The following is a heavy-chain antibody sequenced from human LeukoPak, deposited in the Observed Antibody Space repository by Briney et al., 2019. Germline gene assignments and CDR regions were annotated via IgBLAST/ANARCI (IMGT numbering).Heavy chain of an antibody. CDR1: RFTFSSYA. CDR3: AKCALWFRENR. D-gene: IGHD3-10*01. J-gene: IGHJ4*02. CDR2: ISGSCGST. V-gene: IGHV3-23*01. Sequence: PGGPLRLSCAPSRFTFSSYAMSSVPQTPGKGLEWVSAISGSCGSTYYADSVKGRFTISRDNSKNTLYLQMNSLRAEDTAVYYCAKCALWFRENRWGQGTLVTVSS.